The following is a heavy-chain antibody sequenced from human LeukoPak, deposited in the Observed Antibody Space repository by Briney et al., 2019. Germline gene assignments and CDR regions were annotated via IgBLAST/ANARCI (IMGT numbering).Heavy chain of an antibody. CDR1: AGSISTYY. Sequence: PSETLSLTCTVSAGSISTYYWSWIRQPPGEGLEWIGYIYSSGSTNYNPSLKSRVTISVDTSKHQFSLKLSSVTAADTAVYYCARPQLNLVVDFGMDVCGLGTTVTVSS. V-gene: IGHV4-59*01. D-gene: IGHD2-2*01. CDR2: IYSSGST. J-gene: IGHJ6*02. CDR3: ARPQLNLVVDFGMDV.